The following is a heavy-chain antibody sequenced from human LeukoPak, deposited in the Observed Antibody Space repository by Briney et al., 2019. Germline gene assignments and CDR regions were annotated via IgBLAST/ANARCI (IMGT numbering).Heavy chain of an antibody. CDR2: IYTSGST. CDR1: GGSISSGSYY. Sequence: SQTLSLTCTVSGGSISSGSYYWSWIRQPAGKGLEWIGRIYTSGSTNYNPSLKSRVTISVDTSKNQFSLKLTSVTAADTAVYYCARSLSRYDFWSGYRPGMDVWGQGTTVTVSS. V-gene: IGHV4-61*02. D-gene: IGHD3-3*01. J-gene: IGHJ6*02. CDR3: ARSLSRYDFWSGYRPGMDV.